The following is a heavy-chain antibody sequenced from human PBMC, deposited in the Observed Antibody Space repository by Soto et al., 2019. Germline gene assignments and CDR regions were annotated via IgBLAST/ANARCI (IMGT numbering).Heavy chain of an antibody. Sequence: QVQLQESGPGLVKPSETLSLTCTVSGGSVSSGSYYWSWIRQPPGKGLEWIGYIYYSGSTNNNPSLKSRVTISVDTSKNQFSLKLSSVTAADTAVYYCASSEYDSSGYYGPSDYWGQGTLVTVSS. D-gene: IGHD3-22*01. J-gene: IGHJ4*02. CDR2: IYYSGST. CDR1: GGSVSSGSYY. CDR3: ASSEYDSSGYYGPSDY. V-gene: IGHV4-61*01.